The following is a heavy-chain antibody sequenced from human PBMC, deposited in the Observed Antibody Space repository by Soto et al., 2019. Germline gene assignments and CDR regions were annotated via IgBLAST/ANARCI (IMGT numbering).Heavy chain of an antibody. CDR3: AAPLNYDFWSGSHDAFDI. D-gene: IGHD3-3*01. Sequence: SVKVSCKASGFTFTSSAMQWVRQARGQRLEWIGWIVVGSGNTNYAQKFQERVTITRDMSTSTAYMELSSLRSEDTAVYYCAAPLNYDFWSGSHDAFDIWGQGTMVTVSS. CDR1: GFTFTSSA. J-gene: IGHJ3*02. CDR2: IVVGSGNT. V-gene: IGHV1-58*02.